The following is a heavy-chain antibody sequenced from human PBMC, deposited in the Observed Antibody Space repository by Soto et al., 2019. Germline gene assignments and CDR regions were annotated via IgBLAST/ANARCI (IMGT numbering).Heavy chain of an antibody. Sequence: GGSLRLSCSASGLTFSTTAMNWVRQAPGKGLEWVSYINSRSTTIYYADSVKGRFTISRDNAKGSLYLQMNSLRDEDTAVYYCARDFGRSGDSWNYDAMDVWGQGTTVTVSS. V-gene: IGHV3-48*02. CDR2: INSRSTTI. J-gene: IGHJ6*02. CDR1: GLTFSTTA. D-gene: IGHD3-10*01. CDR3: ARDFGRSGDSWNYDAMDV.